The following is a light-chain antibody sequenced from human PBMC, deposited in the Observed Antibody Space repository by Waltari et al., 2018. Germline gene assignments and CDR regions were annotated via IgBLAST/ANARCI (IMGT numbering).Light chain of an antibody. CDR2: RNN. CDR1: SSNIGRNP. J-gene: IGLJ2*01. Sequence: QSVLTQPPSASGTPGQRVTISCSGSSSNIGRNPVSWYQQLPGMPPTRLIYRNNQRPSGVPDRFSGSKSGTSASLAISGLRSEDEAHYYCAAWDDSLEEVFGGGTKLTVL. V-gene: IGLV1-47*01. CDR3: AAWDDSLEEV.